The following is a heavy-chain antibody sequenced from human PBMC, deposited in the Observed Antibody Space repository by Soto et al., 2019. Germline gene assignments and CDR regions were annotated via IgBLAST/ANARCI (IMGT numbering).Heavy chain of an antibody. CDR2: ISGSGGST. CDR1: GFTFSDYY. J-gene: IGHJ4*02. D-gene: IGHD2-15*01. Sequence: VQLVESGGGLVKPGGSLRLSCAASGFTFSDYYMSWIRQAPGKGLEWVSAISGSGGSTYYADSVKGRFTISRDNSKNTLYLQMNSLRAEDTAVYYCCLGGHPFDYWGQGTLVTVSS. V-gene: IGHV3-23*04. CDR3: CLGGHPFDY.